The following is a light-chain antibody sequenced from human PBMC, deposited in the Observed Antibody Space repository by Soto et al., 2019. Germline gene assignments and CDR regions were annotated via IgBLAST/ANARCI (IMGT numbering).Light chain of an antibody. J-gene: IGKJ1*01. CDR3: MQALQVPPT. CDR1: QSLLHSNGFIY. CDR2: LGS. Sequence: DIVMTQSPLSLPVTPGEPASISCRSSQSLLHSNGFIYLDWYLQKPGQPPQLLIYLGSFRASGVSDRLSGSGSGTDFTLQISTVEAEHVGVYYCMQALQVPPTFGQGTKVDIK. V-gene: IGKV2-28*01.